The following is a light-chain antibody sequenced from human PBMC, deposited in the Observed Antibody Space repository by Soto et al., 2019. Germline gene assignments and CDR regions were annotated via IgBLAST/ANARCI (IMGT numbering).Light chain of an antibody. CDR1: QSVRSN. Sequence: EIVMTQSPATLSVSPGERATVSCRASQSVRSNLAWYQQKPGQAPRLLIYGASTRATGIPARFSGSGSGTDFTLTISSLEPEDFAVYYCQQRSNWPRTFGQGTRLENK. CDR3: QQRSNWPRT. V-gene: IGKV3-15*01. J-gene: IGKJ5*01. CDR2: GAS.